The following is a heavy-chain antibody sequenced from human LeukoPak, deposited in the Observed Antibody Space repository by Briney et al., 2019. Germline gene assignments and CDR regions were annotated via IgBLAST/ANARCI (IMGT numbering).Heavy chain of an antibody. J-gene: IGHJ4*02. CDR2: AYSDGST. Sequence: AGSLRLSCAASTLTVRNNYMSWVRPAQGKGLEWVAVAYSDGSTYYENSAKGRSTISRNTSKTTLTLQINILRAEATAGYYFEEEGKDSYDSSGSITPYYFDYWGQGTLVTVSS. D-gene: IGHD3-22*01. CDR1: TLTVRNNY. V-gene: IGHV3-53*04. CDR3: EEEGKDSYDSSGSITPYYFDY.